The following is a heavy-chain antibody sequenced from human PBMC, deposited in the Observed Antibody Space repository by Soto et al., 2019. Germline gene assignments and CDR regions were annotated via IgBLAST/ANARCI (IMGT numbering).Heavy chain of an antibody. CDR3: VSQRTSVLTQAYFDY. CDR2: VYYRGRS. D-gene: IGHD2-8*01. V-gene: IGHV4-39*01. J-gene: IGHJ4*02. Sequence: SETLSLTCTVSGGSVGNSNYYWGWIRQSPGKGLEWIGSVYYRGRSYSKSSVKSRVTISVDTSKNQFSLNLNSVTASDTAVYYCVSQRTSVLTQAYFDYWGPGALVTVSS. CDR1: GGSVGNSNYY.